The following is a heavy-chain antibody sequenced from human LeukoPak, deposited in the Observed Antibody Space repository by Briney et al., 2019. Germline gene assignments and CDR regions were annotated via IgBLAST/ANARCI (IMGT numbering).Heavy chain of an antibody. CDR2: VNHSGST. CDR3: ARGGAGVVVPAAPLSPSIMDV. V-gene: IGHV4-34*01. CDR1: GGSFSDYY. D-gene: IGHD2-2*01. Sequence: SETLSLTCAVYGGSFSDYYWSWIRQPPGKGLERIGEVNHSGSTNYNPSLKSRVTISVDTSKNQFSLRLSSVTAADTAVYYCARGGAGVVVPAAPLSPSIMDVWGQGTTVTVSS. J-gene: IGHJ6*02.